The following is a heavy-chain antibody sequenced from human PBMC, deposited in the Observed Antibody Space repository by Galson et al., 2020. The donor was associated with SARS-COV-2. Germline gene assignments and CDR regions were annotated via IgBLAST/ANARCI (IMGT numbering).Heavy chain of an antibody. CDR1: GFTFGDYA. CDR3: TRDWELRWASGKWTSFDY. CDR2: IRSKAYGGTT. V-gene: IGHV3-49*03. J-gene: IGHJ4*02. Sequence: GGSLRLSCTASGFTFGDYAMSWFRQAPGKGLEWVGFIRSKAYGGTTDYAASVKGRFTISRDDSKSIAYLQMNSLKTEDTAVYYCTRDWELRWASGKWTSFDYWGQGTLVTVSS. D-gene: IGHD1-26*01.